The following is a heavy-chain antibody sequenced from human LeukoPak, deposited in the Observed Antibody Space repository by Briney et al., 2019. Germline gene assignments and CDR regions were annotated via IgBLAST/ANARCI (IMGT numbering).Heavy chain of an antibody. D-gene: IGHD1-26*01. J-gene: IGHJ4*02. Sequence: SETLSLTCTVSGGSISSGGYYWSWIRQHPGKGLEWIGYIYYSGSTNYNPSLKSRVTISVDTSKNQFSLKLSSVTAADTAVYYCARHGGGSYLDHFDYWGQGTLVTVSS. V-gene: IGHV4-39*01. CDR1: GGSISSGGYY. CDR3: ARHGGGSYLDHFDY. CDR2: IYYSGST.